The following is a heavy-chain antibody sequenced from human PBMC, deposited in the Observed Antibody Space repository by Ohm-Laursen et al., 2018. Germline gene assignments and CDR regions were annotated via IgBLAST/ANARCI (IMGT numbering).Heavy chain of an antibody. Sequence: ASVKVSCKASGYTFTGYYMHWVRQAPGQGLEWMGWINPNSGGTNYAQKFQGRVTMTRDTSISTAYMELSRLRSNDTAVYYCAREALRYFDWFAPSGMDVWGQGTTVTVSS. J-gene: IGHJ6*02. CDR3: AREALRYFDWFAPSGMDV. V-gene: IGHV1-2*02. CDR2: INPNSGGT. D-gene: IGHD3-9*01. CDR1: GYTFTGYY.